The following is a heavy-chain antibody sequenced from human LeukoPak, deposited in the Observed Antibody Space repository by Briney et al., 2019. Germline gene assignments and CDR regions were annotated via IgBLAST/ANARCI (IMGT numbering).Heavy chain of an antibody. CDR2: IYYSGST. CDR1: GGSISSSSYY. D-gene: IGHD3-22*01. J-gene: IGHJ3*02. CDR3: ARAKSIPNYYDSSGYYPNAFDI. Sequence: SETLSLTCTVSGGSISSSSYYWGWIRQPPGTGLEWIGSIYYSGSTYYNPSLKSRVTISVDTSKNQFSLKLSSVTAADTAVYYCARAKSIPNYYDSSGYYPNAFDIWGQGTMVTVSS. V-gene: IGHV4-39*07.